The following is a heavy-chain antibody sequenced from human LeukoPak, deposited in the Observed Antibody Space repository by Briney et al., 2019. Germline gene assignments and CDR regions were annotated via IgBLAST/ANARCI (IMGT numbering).Heavy chain of an antibody. CDR3: AKTARTLVY. D-gene: IGHD1/OR15-1a*01. V-gene: IGHV3-11*01. J-gene: IGHJ4*02. CDR1: GFTFSGFY. Sequence: GGSLRLSCAASGFTFSGFYMTWIRQAPGRGLEWISYISTTGSDISYADSVKGRFTIYRDNVKNSLYLQMNSLTAEHTAMYYCAKTARTLVYWGEGTLVTVSS. CDR2: ISTTGSDI.